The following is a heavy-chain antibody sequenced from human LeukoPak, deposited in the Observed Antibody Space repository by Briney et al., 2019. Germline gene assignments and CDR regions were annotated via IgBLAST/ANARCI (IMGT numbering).Heavy chain of an antibody. CDR3: ARDSFYYYYGMDV. CDR2: INPNSGGT. Sequence: ASVKVSCEASGYTFTGYYMHWVRQAPGQGLEWMGWINPNSGGTNYAQKFQGRVTMTRDTSISTAYMELSRLRSDDTAVYYCARDSFYYYYGMDVWGQGTTVTVSS. J-gene: IGHJ6*02. D-gene: IGHD1-1*01. CDR1: GYTFTGYY. V-gene: IGHV1-2*02.